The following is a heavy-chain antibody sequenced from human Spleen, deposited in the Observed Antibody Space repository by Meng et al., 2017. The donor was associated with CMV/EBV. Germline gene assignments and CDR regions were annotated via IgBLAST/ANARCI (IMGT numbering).Heavy chain of an antibody. CDR3: ARGLEENLGWEMGY. D-gene: IGHD1-26*01. V-gene: IGHV3-74*02. CDR2: IHVDGRGI. Sequence: GAPGGAVVQAGGSRVLSCTVSGFTLRGDCLHWVRQAPGKGLEWVSRIHVDGRGISYADSVKGRFTISKDDARNSLHLQMNSLRVEDTAVYYCARGLEENLGWEMGYWGQGTLVTVSS. CDR1: GFTLRGDC. J-gene: IGHJ4*02.